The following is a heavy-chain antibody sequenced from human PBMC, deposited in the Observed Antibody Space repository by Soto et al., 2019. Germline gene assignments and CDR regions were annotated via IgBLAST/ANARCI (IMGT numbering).Heavy chain of an antibody. CDR2: INPNSGGT. J-gene: IGHJ4*02. CDR3: AREPPRVVPAAIESDY. D-gene: IGHD2-2*02. V-gene: IGHV1-2*02. Sequence: ASVKVSCKASGYTFTGYYMHWVRQAPGQGLEWMGWINPNSGGTNYAQKFQGRVTMTRDTSISTAYMELSRLRSDDTAVYYCAREPPRVVPAAIESDYWGQGTLVTVSS. CDR1: GYTFTGYY.